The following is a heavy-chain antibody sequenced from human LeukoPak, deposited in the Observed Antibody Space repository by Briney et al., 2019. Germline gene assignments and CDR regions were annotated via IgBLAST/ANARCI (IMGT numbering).Heavy chain of an antibody. CDR2: ISGGGGST. CDR3: ARGSGSYYY. J-gene: IGHJ4*02. D-gene: IGHD3-10*01. Sequence: GGSLRLSCAASGFTFSSYGMSWVRQAPGKGLEWVSAISGGGGSTYYADSVKGRFTISRDNSKNTLYLQMNSLRAEDTAVYYCARGSGSYYYWGQGTLVTVSS. CDR1: GFTFSSYG. V-gene: IGHV3-23*01.